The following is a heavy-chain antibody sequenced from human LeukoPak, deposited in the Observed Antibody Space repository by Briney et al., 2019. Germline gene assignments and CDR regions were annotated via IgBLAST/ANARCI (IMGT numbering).Heavy chain of an antibody. CDR2: ISGSGGST. D-gene: IGHD3-10*01. CDR1: GLTFSSYA. J-gene: IGHJ5*02. Sequence: GGSLRLSCAASGLTFSSYAMSRVRQAPGKGLEWVSAISGSGGSTYYADSVKGRFTISRDNSKNTLYLQMNSLRAEDTAVYYCAKVRPRGKGNNWFDPWGQGTLVTVSS. V-gene: IGHV3-23*01. CDR3: AKVRPRGKGNNWFDP.